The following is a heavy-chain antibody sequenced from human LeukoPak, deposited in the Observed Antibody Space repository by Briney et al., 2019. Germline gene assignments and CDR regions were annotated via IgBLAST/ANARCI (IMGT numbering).Heavy chain of an antibody. Sequence: PGGSLRLSCAASGFTFSHFWMSWVRQAPGKGLEWVAYIKKTGSETYYVDSVKGRFTITRDNTRSSLFLQMYSLRAEDTAVYFCAREDGYCSGGNCYSYFDSWGQGTPVTVSS. CDR3: AREDGYCSGGNCYSYFDS. J-gene: IGHJ4*02. D-gene: IGHD2-15*01. CDR1: GFTFSHFW. CDR2: IKKTGSET. V-gene: IGHV3-7*01.